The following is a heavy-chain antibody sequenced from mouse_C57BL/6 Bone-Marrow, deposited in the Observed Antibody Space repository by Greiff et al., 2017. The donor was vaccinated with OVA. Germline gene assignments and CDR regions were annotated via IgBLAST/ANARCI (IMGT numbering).Heavy chain of an antibody. CDR3: ARYKGRVAVDYFDC. CDR2: IRNKPNGSTT. Sequence: EVQLVESGGGLVQPGDSLSLSCAASGFTFTNYYMSWVRQPPGKALEWLAFIRNKPNGSTTEYSASVKGRFTISRDNSQSILYLQMNALRAEDSATYYCARYKGRVAVDYFDCWGQGTALAVSS. CDR1: GFTFTNYY. J-gene: IGHJ2*01. V-gene: IGHV7-3*01. D-gene: IGHD1-1*01.